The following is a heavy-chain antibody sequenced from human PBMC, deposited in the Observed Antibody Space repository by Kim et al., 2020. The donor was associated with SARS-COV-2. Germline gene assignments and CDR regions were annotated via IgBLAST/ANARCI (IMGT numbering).Heavy chain of an antibody. D-gene: IGHD3-3*01. Sequence: AQKLRGRVTMTTDTSTSTAYMELRSLRSDDTAVYYCARETIFGVVKAFDIWGQGTMVTVSS. CDR3: ARETIFGVVKAFDI. J-gene: IGHJ3*02. V-gene: IGHV1-18*01.